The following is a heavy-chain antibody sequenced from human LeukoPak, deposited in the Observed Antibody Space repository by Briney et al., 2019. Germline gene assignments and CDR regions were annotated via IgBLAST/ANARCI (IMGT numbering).Heavy chain of an antibody. J-gene: IGHJ4*02. Sequence: AGGSLRLSCAVSGFTFSSYDMHWVRHATGKGLEWVSVIGTAGDTYYPGSVKGRFTISRENAKNSLYLQMNCLRAGDTAVYYGARENYDSRTFDYWGQGALVTVSS. D-gene: IGHD3-22*01. CDR2: IGTAGDT. CDR3: ARENYDSRTFDY. CDR1: GFTFSSYD. V-gene: IGHV3-13*01.